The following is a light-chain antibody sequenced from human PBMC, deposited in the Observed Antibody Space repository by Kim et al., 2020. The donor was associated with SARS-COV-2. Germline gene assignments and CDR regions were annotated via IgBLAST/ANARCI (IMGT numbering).Light chain of an antibody. Sequence: LSPRERVTLFFGASQSVSSRNLGWYQQKPGQAPRLLIYSASSRATGVPDRFSGSGAGTDFILTISRLEPEDFAVYYCQLYGSSPYTFGQGTKLEI. CDR1: QSVSSRN. CDR2: SAS. V-gene: IGKV3-20*01. CDR3: QLYGSSPYT. J-gene: IGKJ2*01.